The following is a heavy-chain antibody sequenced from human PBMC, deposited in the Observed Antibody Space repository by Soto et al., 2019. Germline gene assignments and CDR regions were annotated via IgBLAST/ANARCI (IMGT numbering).Heavy chain of an antibody. V-gene: IGHV3-15*01. J-gene: IGHJ4*02. CDR2: IKTVGAGGTT. Sequence: GGSLRLSCTASGYAFSSYWMNWVRQAPGKGLEWIARIKTVGAGGTTDYAAPVEGRFCISRDDSKNTLYLQMNSVKTADTAVYYCMTHDDFYGRGLWGQGTLVT. D-gene: IGHD3-10*01. CDR3: MTHDDFYGRGL. CDR1: GYAFSSYW.